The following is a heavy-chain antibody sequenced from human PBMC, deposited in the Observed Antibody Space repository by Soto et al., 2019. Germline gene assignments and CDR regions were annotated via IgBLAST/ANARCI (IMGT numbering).Heavy chain of an antibody. V-gene: IGHV4-59*01. CDR1: GCSICSYY. D-gene: IGHD5-18*01. CDR2: IYYSGST. J-gene: IGHJ3*02. Sequence: PSDTLSRTGTPSGCSICSYYLNLIRQPPGKGLQWIGYIYYSGSTNYNPSRKSRVTISVGTSKNQFALHLSSVTAADTVVYYCGAASPIDGFDIWGQGTMVTLS. CDR3: GAASPIDGFDI.